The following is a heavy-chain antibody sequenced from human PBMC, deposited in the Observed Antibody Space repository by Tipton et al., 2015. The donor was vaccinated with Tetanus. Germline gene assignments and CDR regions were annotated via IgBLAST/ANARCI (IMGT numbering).Heavy chain of an antibody. CDR3: ARDHRLSASYAGWFDP. J-gene: IGHJ5*02. V-gene: IGHV4-39*07. Sequence: TLSLTCTVSGGSVSSSTYYWVWIRQPPGKGLEWIGTIFYSGSTYYSPSLKGRVTISVDTSTTQFSLRLNSVTAADTAIYYCARDHRLSASYAGWFDPWGQGTPVTVSS. CDR1: GGSVSSSTYY. D-gene: IGHD1-26*01. CDR2: IFYSGST.